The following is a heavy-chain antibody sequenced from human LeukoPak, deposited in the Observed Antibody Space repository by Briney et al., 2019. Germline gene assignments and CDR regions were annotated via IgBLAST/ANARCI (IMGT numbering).Heavy chain of an antibody. D-gene: IGHD5-12*01. V-gene: IGHV3-7*04. CDR2: IKDDGSDE. CDR3: ARDRGRDTFDY. Sequence: PRGSLRLSCAASGFTFSNYWMTWVRQAPGKGLEWVANIKDDGSDENYMDSVKGRFTISRDNPKNSLYLQMNSLRAEDTAVYYCARDRGRDTFDYWGQGTQVTVSS. CDR1: GFTFSNYW. J-gene: IGHJ4*02.